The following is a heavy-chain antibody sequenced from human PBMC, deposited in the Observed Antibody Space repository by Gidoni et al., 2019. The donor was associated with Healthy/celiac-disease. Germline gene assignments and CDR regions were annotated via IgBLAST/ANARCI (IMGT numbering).Heavy chain of an antibody. CDR1: GGTFSSYA. J-gene: IGHJ6*02. D-gene: IGHD6-13*01. CDR3: AREGSSYYYYYGMDV. V-gene: IGHV1-69*04. CDR2: IIPILGIA. Sequence: QVQLVQSGAEVKKPGSSVKVSCKASGGTFSSYAISWVRQAPGQGLEWMGRIIPILGIANYAQKFQGRVTITADKSTSTAYMELSSLRSEDTAVYYCAREGSSYYYYYGMDVWGQGTTVTVSS.